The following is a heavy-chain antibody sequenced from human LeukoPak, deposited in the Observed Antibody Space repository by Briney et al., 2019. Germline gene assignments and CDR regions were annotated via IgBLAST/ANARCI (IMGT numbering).Heavy chain of an antibody. V-gene: IGHV3-23*01. Sequence: PGGSLRLSCAASGFTFSTYAMSWVRQAPGKGLEWVSTFSATSHSTSYADSVKGRFTISRDNSKNTLYLQMNSRRAEDTAVYYCAKVARYSGGWFWGQGTLVIVSS. CDR1: GFTFSTYA. CDR3: AKVARYSGGWF. CDR2: FSATSHST. J-gene: IGHJ4*02. D-gene: IGHD6-19*01.